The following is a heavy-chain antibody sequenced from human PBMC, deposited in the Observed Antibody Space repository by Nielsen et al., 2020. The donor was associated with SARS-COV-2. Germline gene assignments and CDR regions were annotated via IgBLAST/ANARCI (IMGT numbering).Heavy chain of an antibody. J-gene: IGHJ4*02. D-gene: IGHD3-22*01. Sequence: WVRQAPGQGLEWMGWISAYNGKANYAQKLQGRVTMTTDTSTSTAYVELRSLRSDDTAVYYCARDRVAYYYDSSGYYDYWGQGTLVTVSS. CDR3: ARDRVAYYYDSSGYYDY. V-gene: IGHV1-18*01. CDR2: ISAYNGKA.